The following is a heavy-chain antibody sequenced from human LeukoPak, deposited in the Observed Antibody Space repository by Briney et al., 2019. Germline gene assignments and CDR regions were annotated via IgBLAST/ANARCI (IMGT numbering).Heavy chain of an antibody. Sequence: GGSLRLSCAASGFTFSNYWMIWVHQAPGKGREWVGNIKQDGSEKRYADSVRGRFSISRDNAQTSLYLQMNSLRAEDTAVYYCARASDPWLQLTWGQGTLVTVSS. V-gene: IGHV3-7*05. CDR2: IKQDGSEK. CDR3: ARASDPWLQLT. CDR1: GFTFSNYW. J-gene: IGHJ5*02. D-gene: IGHD5-24*01.